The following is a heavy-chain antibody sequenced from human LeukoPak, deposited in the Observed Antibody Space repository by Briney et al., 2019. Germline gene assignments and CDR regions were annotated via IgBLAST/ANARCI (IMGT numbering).Heavy chain of an antibody. J-gene: IGHJ6*03. CDR2: INPNSGGT. V-gene: IGHV1-2*02. CDR1: GYTFTGYY. CDR3: ARDQAITFGGVIVSDYMDV. D-gene: IGHD3-16*02. Sequence: GASVKVSCKASGYTFTGYYMHWVRQAPGQGLEWMGWINPNSGGTNYAQKFQGRVTMTRDTSISTAYMELSRLRSDDTAVYYCARDQAITFGGVIVSDYMDVWGKGTTVTVSS.